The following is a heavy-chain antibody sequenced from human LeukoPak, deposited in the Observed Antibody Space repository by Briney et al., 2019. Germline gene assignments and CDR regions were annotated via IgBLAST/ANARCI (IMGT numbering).Heavy chain of an antibody. CDR1: GYTFTGYY. D-gene: IGHD2-8*01. J-gene: IGHJ4*02. CDR2: INPNSGGT. CDR3: ATGYCTNGVCYSFDY. Sequence: EASVKVSCKASGYTFTGYYMHWVRQAPGQGLEWMGWINPNSGGTNYAQKFQGRVTMTRDTSISTAYMELSRLRSDDTAVYYCATGYCTNGVCYSFDYWGQGTLVTVSS. V-gene: IGHV1-2*02.